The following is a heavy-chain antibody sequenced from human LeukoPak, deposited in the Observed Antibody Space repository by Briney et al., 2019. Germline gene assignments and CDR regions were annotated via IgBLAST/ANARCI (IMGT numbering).Heavy chain of an antibody. CDR3: AYRLRRNWFDP. J-gene: IGHJ5*02. V-gene: IGHV1-18*01. CDR1: GYTFLNYG. D-gene: IGHD4-17*01. Sequence: ASVKVSCKASGYTFLNYGVTWVRQAPGQGLEWLGWISAYNGNTNYAQKVQGRVTMTIDTSTSTAYMELRSLGSDDTAVYYCAYRLRRNWFDPWGQGTLVTVSS. CDR2: ISAYNGNT.